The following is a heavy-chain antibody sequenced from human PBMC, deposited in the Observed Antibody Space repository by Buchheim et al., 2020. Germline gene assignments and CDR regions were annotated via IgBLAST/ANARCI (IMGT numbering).Heavy chain of an antibody. CDR3: ARDARQQLAPKYYYYYYGMDV. Sequence: QVQLVQSGAEVKKPGSSVKVSCKASGGTFSSYAISWVRQAPGQGLEWMGRIIPILGIANYAQKFQGRVTITAANSTSTAYMELSSLRSEDTAVYYCARDARQQLAPKYYYYYYGMDVWGQGTT. D-gene: IGHD6-13*01. CDR2: IIPILGIA. V-gene: IGHV1-69*04. CDR1: GGTFSSYA. J-gene: IGHJ6*02.